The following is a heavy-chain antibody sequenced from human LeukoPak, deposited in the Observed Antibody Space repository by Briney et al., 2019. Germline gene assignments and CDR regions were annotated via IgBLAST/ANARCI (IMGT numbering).Heavy chain of an antibody. J-gene: IGHJ4*02. D-gene: IGHD6-13*01. CDR3: AKKAAAGLLVDY. CDR1: GFTFSSYG. Sequence: PGESLRLSCAASGFTFSSYGMHWVRQAPGKGLEWVAFIRYDGSNKYYADSVKGRFTISRDNSKNTLYLQMNSLRAEDTAVYYCAKKAAAGLLVDYWGQGTLVTVSS. CDR2: IRYDGSNK. V-gene: IGHV3-30*02.